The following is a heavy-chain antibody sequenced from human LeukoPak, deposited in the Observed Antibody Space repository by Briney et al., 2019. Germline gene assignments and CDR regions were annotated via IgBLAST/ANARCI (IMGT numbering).Heavy chain of an antibody. J-gene: IGHJ4*02. Sequence: QPGGSLRLSCAASGFTFSGYAMSWVRQAPGKGLEWVSFISDSGGSTSYADSVKGRFTISRDNSKNTLYLQMNSLRAEDTAVYYCAKLIMRPTYYYDSSGYSYYFDYWGQGTLVTVSS. CDR1: GFTFSGYA. V-gene: IGHV3-23*01. CDR2: ISDSGGST. CDR3: AKLIMRPTYYYDSSGYSYYFDY. D-gene: IGHD3-22*01.